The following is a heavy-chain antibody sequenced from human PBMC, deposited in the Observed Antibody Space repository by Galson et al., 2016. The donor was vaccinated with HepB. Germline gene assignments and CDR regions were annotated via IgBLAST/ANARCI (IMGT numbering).Heavy chain of an antibody. CDR3: ATGTVTTNDACDI. D-gene: IGHD4-17*01. J-gene: IGHJ3*02. Sequence: SVKVSCKASGGTFSSYEISWVRQAPGQGLEWMGGIIPIFGTANYAQKFQGRVTITADESTGTAYMEVSSLKYEDTAVYYCATGTVTTNDACDIWGQGTMVTVSS. CDR1: GGTFSSYE. CDR2: IIPIFGTA. V-gene: IGHV1-69*13.